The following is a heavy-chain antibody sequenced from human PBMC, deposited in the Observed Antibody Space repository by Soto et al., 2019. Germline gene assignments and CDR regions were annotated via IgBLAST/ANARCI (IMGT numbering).Heavy chain of an antibody. CDR3: ARSQGSSASLEIYYYYYYGMDD. CDR2: IIPIPGTA. D-gene: IGHD2-2*01. CDR1: GGTFGSYA. J-gene: IGHJ6*02. Sequence: QVQLVQSGAEVKKPGSSVKVSCKASGGTFGSYAISWVRQAPGQGLEWMGGIIPIPGTANYAQKFQGRVTIAADESPSTAYMELSSLRSEDTAVYYCARSQGSSASLEIYYYYYYGMDDWGQGTTVTVSS. V-gene: IGHV1-69*01.